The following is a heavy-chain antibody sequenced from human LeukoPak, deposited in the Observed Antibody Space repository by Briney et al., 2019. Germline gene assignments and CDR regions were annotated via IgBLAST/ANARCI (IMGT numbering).Heavy chain of an antibody. J-gene: IGHJ4*02. CDR1: GGSISSYY. Sequence: SETLSLTCTVSGGSISSYYWSWIRPPAGKGLEWIGRIYNSGSTNYNPSLKSRVTMSVDTSKNQFSLKLSSVTAADTAVYYCASGPTRSGEPFDYWGQGTLVTVSS. V-gene: IGHV4-4*07. CDR2: IYNSGST. D-gene: IGHD3-16*01. CDR3: ASGPTRSGEPFDY.